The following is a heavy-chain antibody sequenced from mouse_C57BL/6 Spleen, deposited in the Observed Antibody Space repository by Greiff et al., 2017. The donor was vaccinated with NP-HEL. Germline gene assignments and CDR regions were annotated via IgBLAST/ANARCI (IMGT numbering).Heavy chain of an antibody. J-gene: IGHJ4*01. CDR2: IWTGGGT. CDR3: ARNLGYGNYVDYYAMDY. V-gene: IGHV2-9-1*01. D-gene: IGHD2-1*01. CDR1: GFSLTSYA. Sequence: VKLEESGPGLVAPSQSLSITCTVSGFSLTSYAISWVRQPPGKGLEWLGVIWTGGGTNYNSALKSRLSISKDNSKSQVFLKMNSLQTDDTARYYCARNLGYGNYVDYYAMDYWGQGTSVTVSS.